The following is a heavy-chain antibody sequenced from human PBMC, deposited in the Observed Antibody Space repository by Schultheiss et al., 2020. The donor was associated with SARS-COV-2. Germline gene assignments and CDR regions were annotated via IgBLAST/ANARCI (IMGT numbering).Heavy chain of an antibody. Sequence: GGSLRLSCAASGFTFDDYAMHWVRQAPGKGLEWVSGISWNSGSIGYADSVKGRFTIPRDNSKNTLYLQMNSLRAEDTAVYYCAKASSIAARVGYWGQGTLVTVSS. V-gene: IGHV3-9*01. D-gene: IGHD6-6*01. CDR1: GFTFDDYA. CDR3: AKASSIAARVGY. CDR2: ISWNSGSI. J-gene: IGHJ4*02.